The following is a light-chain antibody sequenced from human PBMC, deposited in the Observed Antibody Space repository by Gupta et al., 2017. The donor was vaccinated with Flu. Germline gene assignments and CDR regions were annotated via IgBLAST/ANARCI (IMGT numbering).Light chain of an antibody. CDR3: QHYNSNPWT. V-gene: IGKV1-5*03. CDR2: KAS. CDR1: QSISSW. J-gene: IGKJ1*01. Sequence: DIQMTQSPSTLSASVGDRVTITCRASQSISSWLAWYQQKPGKAPKLLIYKASTLESGVPSRFSGSGSGTEFTLTISSLQPDDFATYYCQHYNSNPWTFGHGTKVE.